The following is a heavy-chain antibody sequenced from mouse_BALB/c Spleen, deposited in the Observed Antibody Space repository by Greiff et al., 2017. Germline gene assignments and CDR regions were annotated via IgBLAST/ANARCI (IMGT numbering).Heavy chain of an antibody. V-gene: IGHV2-2*02. CDR3: ARNRDYDSSWFAY. CDR2: IWSGGST. J-gene: IGHJ3*01. D-gene: IGHD2-4*01. CDR1: GFSLTSYG. Sequence: VKLMESGPGLVQPSQSLSITCTVSGFSLTSYGVHWVRQSPGKGLEWLGVIWSGGSTDYNAAFISRLSISKDNSKSQVFFKMNSLQANDTAIYYCARNRDYDSSWFAYWGQGTLVTVSA.